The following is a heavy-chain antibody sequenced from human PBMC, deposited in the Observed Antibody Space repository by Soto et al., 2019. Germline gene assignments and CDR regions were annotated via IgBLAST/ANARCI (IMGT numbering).Heavy chain of an antibody. CDR3: ASGKWSLDY. V-gene: IGHV3-11*01. J-gene: IGHJ4*02. D-gene: IGHD2-15*01. CDR2: ISNSDYTT. CDR1: GISLSDNY. Sequence: GGSLRLSCVASGISLSDNYMAWIRQAPGKGLEWLSYISNSDYTTYYTDSVKGRFTISRDNAKNSLYLQLNGLRVEDTAVYYCASGKWSLDYWGQGILVTSPQ.